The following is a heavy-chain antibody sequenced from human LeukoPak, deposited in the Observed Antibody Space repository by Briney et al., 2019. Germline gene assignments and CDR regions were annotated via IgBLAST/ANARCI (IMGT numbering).Heavy chain of an antibody. J-gene: IGHJ4*02. V-gene: IGHV1-2*02. Sequence: EASVKVSCKASGYTFTGYYMHWVRQAPGQGLEWMGWINPNSGGTNYAQKFQGRVTMTRDTSISTAYMELSRLRSDDTAVYYCARGWRGYCSSTSCYLGDYWGQGTLVTVSS. CDR3: ARGWRGYCSSTSCYLGDY. D-gene: IGHD2-2*01. CDR1: GYTFTGYY. CDR2: INPNSGGT.